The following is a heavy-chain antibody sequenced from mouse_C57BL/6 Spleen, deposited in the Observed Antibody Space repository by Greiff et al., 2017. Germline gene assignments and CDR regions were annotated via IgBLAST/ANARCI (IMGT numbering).Heavy chain of an antibody. D-gene: IGHD2-4*01. CDR2: IYPGSGST. V-gene: IGHV1-55*01. CDR3: ARRGDYDVDYAMDY. CDR1: GYTFTSYW. J-gene: IGHJ4*01. Sequence: QVQLQQPGAELVTPGASVKMSCKASGYTFTSYWITWVKQRPGQGLEWIGDIYPGSGSTNYNEKFKSKATLTVDTSSSTAYMRLSSLTSEDSAVYYCARRGDYDVDYAMDYWGQGTSVTVSS.